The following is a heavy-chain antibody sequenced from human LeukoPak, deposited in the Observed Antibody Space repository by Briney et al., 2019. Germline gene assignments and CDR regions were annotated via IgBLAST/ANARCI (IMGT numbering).Heavy chain of an antibody. D-gene: IGHD3-10*01. Sequence: SETLSLTCTVSGGSISSYYWSWIRQPPGKGLEWIGYIYYIGRTNYNPSLKSRDTISVDTSRNQCSLKLSSVTAADTAVYYCARERYYGSGTYYRGNYFDYWGQGTLVTVSS. CDR2: IYYIGRT. V-gene: IGHV4-59*01. CDR1: GGSISSYY. J-gene: IGHJ4*02. CDR3: ARERYYGSGTYYRGNYFDY.